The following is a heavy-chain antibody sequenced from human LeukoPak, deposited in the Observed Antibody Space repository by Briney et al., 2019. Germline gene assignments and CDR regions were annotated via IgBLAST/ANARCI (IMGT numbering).Heavy chain of an antibody. CDR2: IHPEGNEK. J-gene: IGHJ4*02. D-gene: IGHD1-1*01. CDR3: ARGDDFSGDH. CDR1: GFTLSNFW. Sequence: PGGSLRLSCAVSGFTLSNFWMSWVRQAPGRGLEWVANIHPEGNEKYHVESVKGRFTISRDNAKNSLFLQMNGLRVEDTAVYCCARGDDFSGDHWGQGTLVTVSS. V-gene: IGHV3-7*04.